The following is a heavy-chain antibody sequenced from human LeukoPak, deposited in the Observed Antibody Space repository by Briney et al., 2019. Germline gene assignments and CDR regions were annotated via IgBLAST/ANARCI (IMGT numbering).Heavy chain of an antibody. D-gene: IGHD2-2*01. CDR2: INPNSGGT. CDR3: ARDRCSSTSCAGAHNWFDP. CDR1: GYTFTGYY. V-gene: IGHV1-2*02. Sequence: GASVKVSCKASGYTFTGYYMHWVRQAPGQGLEWMGWINPNSGGTNYAQKFQGRVTMTRDTSISTAYMELSRLRSDDTAVYYCARDRCSSTSCAGAHNWFDPWGQGTLVTVSS. J-gene: IGHJ5*02.